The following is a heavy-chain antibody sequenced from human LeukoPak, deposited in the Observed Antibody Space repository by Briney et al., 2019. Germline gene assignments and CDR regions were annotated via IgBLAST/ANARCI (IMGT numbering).Heavy chain of an antibody. J-gene: IGHJ4*02. CDR1: GGSIRSGSHY. CDR3: AKRDDSGGNLVDL. Sequence: SETLSLTCTVSGGSIRSGSHYWAWIRQPPGKGLEWIGSIYYSGSPYYNPSLENRVTISIDTSKNHFSLKLSSLSAADTSVYYCAKRDDSGGNLVDLWGQGTLVTVS. D-gene: IGHD3-22*01. CDR2: IYYSGSP. V-gene: IGHV4-39*02.